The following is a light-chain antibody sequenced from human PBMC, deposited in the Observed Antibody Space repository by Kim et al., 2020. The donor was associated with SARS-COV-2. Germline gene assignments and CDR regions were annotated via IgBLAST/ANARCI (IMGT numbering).Light chain of an antibody. Sequence: PGKTARITCGGNNIGSRGVHWYQQKPGQAPVLVIYYDSDRPSGIPERFSGSNSGNTATLTISRVEAGDEADYYCQVWDSSSDHVVFGGGTQLTVL. CDR3: QVWDSSSDHVV. CDR1: NIGSRG. CDR2: YDS. J-gene: IGLJ2*01. V-gene: IGLV3-21*04.